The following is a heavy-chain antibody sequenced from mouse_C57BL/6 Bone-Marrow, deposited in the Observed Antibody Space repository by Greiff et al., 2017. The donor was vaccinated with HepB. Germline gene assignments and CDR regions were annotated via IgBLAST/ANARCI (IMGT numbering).Heavy chain of an antibody. J-gene: IGHJ3*01. D-gene: IGHD2-1*01. V-gene: IGHV1-81*01. CDR2: IYPRSGNT. CDR1: GYTFTSYG. CDR3: ARRDYGNAWFAY. Sequence: VQLVESGAELARPGASVKLSCKASGYTFTSYGISWVKQRTGQGLEWIGEIYPRSGNTYYNEKFKGKATLTADKSSSTAYMELRSLTSEDSAVYFCARRDYGNAWFAYWGQGTLVTVSA.